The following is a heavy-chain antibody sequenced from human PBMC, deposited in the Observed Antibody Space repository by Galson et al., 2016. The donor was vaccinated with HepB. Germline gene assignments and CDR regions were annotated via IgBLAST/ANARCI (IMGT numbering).Heavy chain of an antibody. J-gene: IGHJ4*02. CDR3: ARDSRRKPYSSSQGGLLDY. D-gene: IGHD6-13*01. CDR1: GFSFGAYV. V-gene: IGHV3-7*01. Sequence: SLRLSCAASGFSFGAYVMHWVRQAPGKGLEWVANIKQDGSEKYYVDSAKGRFTISRDNAKNSLFLQMNSLRAEDTAVYYCARDSRRKPYSSSQGGLLDYWGQGTLVTVSS. CDR2: IKQDGSEK.